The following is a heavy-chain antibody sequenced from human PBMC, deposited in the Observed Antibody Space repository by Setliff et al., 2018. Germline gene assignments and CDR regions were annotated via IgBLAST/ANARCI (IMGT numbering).Heavy chain of an antibody. CDR2: IKQDGSET. V-gene: IGHV3-7*03. D-gene: IGHD1-26*01. CDR3: TTAHYTGNSRTLDF. J-gene: IGHJ4*02. CDR1: GFTFSDYW. Sequence: GGSLRLSCVGSGFTFSDYWMSWVRQAPGKGLEWVAIIKQDGSETVYADSVKGRLTISRDNAKNSLYLQMNSLRGEDTAVYYCTTAHYTGNSRTLDFWGPGTLVTVSS.